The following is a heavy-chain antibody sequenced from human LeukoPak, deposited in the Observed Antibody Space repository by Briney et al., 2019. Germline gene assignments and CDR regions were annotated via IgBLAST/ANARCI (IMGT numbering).Heavy chain of an antibody. CDR1: GFTFSNYA. CDR3: ARGPSGYHNT. J-gene: IGHJ4*02. V-gene: IGHV3-23*01. D-gene: IGHD5-12*01. Sequence: GGSLRLSCAASGFTFSNYAMSWVRQAPGKGLEWVSGISGSDGTTYYADSVKGRFTISRDNSKNTLYLQMNSLRADDTAVYYCARGPSGYHNTGGQGTLVTVSS. CDR2: ISGSDGTT.